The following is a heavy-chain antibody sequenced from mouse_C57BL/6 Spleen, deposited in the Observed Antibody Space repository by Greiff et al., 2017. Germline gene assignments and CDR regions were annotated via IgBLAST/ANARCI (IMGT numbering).Heavy chain of an antibody. V-gene: IGHV1-15*01. J-gene: IGHJ2*01. D-gene: IGHD2-14*01. CDR2: IDPETGGT. CDR1: GYTFTDYE. CDR3: TRGGTFDY. Sequence: QVHLKPSGAELVRPGASVTLSCKASGYTFTDYEMHWVKQTPVHGLEWIGAIDPETGGTAYNQKFKGKAILTADKSSSTAYMELRSLTSEDSAVYYCTRGGTFDYWGQGTTLTVSS.